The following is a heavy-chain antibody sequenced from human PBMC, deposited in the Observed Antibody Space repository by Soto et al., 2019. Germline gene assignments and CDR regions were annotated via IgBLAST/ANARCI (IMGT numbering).Heavy chain of an antibody. CDR2: IYYSGST. Sequence: SETLSLTCTVSGGSISSSSYYWGWIRQPPGKGLEWIGSIYYSGSTYYNPSLKIRVTISVDTSKNQFSLKLSSVTAADTAAYYCASELIWFGELDYYYYGMDVWGQGTTVTVSS. J-gene: IGHJ6*02. CDR3: ASELIWFGELDYYYYGMDV. D-gene: IGHD3-10*01. CDR1: GGSISSSSYY. V-gene: IGHV4-39*01.